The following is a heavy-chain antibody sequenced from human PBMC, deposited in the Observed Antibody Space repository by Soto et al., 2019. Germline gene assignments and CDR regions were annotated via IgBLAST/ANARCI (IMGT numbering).Heavy chain of an antibody. D-gene: IGHD3-10*01. CDR3: ARDQRGPFGDTPAGFDP. J-gene: IGHJ5*02. Sequence: PGGSLRLSCAASGFTFSSYGMHWVRQAPGKGLEWVAVIWYDGSNKYYADSVKGRFTISRDNSKNTLYLQMNSLRAEDTAVYYCARDQRGPFGDTPAGFDPWGQGTLVTVSS. V-gene: IGHV3-33*01. CDR1: GFTFSSYG. CDR2: IWYDGSNK.